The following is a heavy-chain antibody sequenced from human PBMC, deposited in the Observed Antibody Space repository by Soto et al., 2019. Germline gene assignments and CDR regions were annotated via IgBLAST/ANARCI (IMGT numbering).Heavy chain of an antibody. D-gene: IGHD3-22*01. Sequence: GESLKISCKGSGYSFTSYWISWVRQMPGKGLEWMGRIDPSDSYTNYSPSFQGHVTISADKSISTAYLQWSSLKASDTAMYYCASVYDSRGPSYYYGMDFWGQGTTVTVSS. J-gene: IGHJ6*02. CDR2: IDPSDSYT. CDR3: ASVYDSRGPSYYYGMDF. CDR1: GYSFTSYW. V-gene: IGHV5-10-1*01.